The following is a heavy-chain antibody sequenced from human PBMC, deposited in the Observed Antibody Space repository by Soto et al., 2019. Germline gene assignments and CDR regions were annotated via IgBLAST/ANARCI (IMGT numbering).Heavy chain of an antibody. CDR3: AREWCSTTSCYGPDY. Sequence: ASVKVSCKASGYTFTEFGISWVRQAPGQGLEWMGWITAYNGKTYYAQKFQGRVTMTTDTSTSTAYMDLGSLTSDDTAVYYCAREWCSTTSCYGPDYWGQGTLVTVSS. CDR2: ITAYNGKT. J-gene: IGHJ4*02. CDR1: GYTFTEFG. D-gene: IGHD2-2*01. V-gene: IGHV1-18*01.